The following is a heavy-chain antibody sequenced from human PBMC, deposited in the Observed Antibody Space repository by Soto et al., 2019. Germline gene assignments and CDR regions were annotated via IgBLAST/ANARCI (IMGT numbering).Heavy chain of an antibody. CDR2: IYPSDSDT. CDR1: GYIFHSYW. J-gene: IGHJ6*02. Sequence: GESLKISCEASGYIFHSYWIGWVRQMPGEGLEWMGIIYPSDSDTRYSPSFQGQVTMSVDKSIRTAYLQWNSLKVSDTATYYCARHRYNAGPTDNDMDVWRQGTTVTVSS. V-gene: IGHV5-51*01. D-gene: IGHD1-1*01. CDR3: ARHRYNAGPTDNDMDV.